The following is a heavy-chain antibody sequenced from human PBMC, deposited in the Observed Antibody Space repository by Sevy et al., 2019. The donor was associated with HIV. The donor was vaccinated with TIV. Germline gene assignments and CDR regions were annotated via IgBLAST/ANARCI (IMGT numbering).Heavy chain of an antibody. V-gene: IGHV3-49*03. CDR1: GFILGDYG. Sequence: GGSLRPSCTASGFILGDYGMGWFRQAPGKGREGIAFFKRKIHVGKTENAASVKGRFTISRDDSKNIVYLQMSNLKTEDTAVYYCTRWSGSQSIFDYWGQGTLVTVSS. D-gene: IGHD1-26*01. J-gene: IGHJ4*02. CDR3: TRWSGSQSIFDY. CDR2: FKRKIHVGKT.